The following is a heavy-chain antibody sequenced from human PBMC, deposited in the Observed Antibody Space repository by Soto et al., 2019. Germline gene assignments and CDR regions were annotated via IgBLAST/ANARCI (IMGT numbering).Heavy chain of an antibody. CDR1: GFTFSSYA. V-gene: IGHV3-23*01. J-gene: IGHJ6*04. D-gene: IGHD2-8*01. CDR3: AKGQDIVLMVYAIPPRHV. Sequence: EVQLLESGGGLVQPGGSLRLSCAASGFTFSSYAMSWVRQAPGKGLEWVSAISGSGGSTYYADSVKGRFTISRDNSKNTLYLQMNSLRAEDTAVYYCAKGQDIVLMVYAIPPRHVGGKETTVTVSS. CDR2: ISGSGGST.